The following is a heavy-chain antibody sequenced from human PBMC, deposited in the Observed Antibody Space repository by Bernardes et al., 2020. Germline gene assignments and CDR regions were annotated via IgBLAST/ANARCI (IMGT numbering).Heavy chain of an antibody. D-gene: IGHD2-15*01. Sequence: PTLVKPTQTLTLTCTVSGFSLSTSGVSVGWIRQPPGKALEWLAVIYWDDDKRYSPSLKNRLTITKDTSKNQVVLTMTNMDPVDTATYYCAQGLGSSSDYWGQGTLVTVSS. J-gene: IGHJ4*02. CDR3: AQGLGSSSDY. V-gene: IGHV2-5*02. CDR1: GFSLSTSGVS. CDR2: IYWDDDK.